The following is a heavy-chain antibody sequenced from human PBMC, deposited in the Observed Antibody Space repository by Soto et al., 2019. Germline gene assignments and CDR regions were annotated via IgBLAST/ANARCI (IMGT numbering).Heavy chain of an antibody. CDR2: IIPIFGTA. D-gene: IGHD5-18*01. CDR1: GGTFSSYA. Sequence: GASVKVSCKASGGTFSSYAISWVRQAPGQGLEWMGGIIPIFGTANYAQKFQGRVTITADKSTSTAYMELSSLRSEDTAVYYCASGDTAMVNIGYWGQGTLVTVSS. CDR3: ASGDTAMVNIGY. J-gene: IGHJ4*02. V-gene: IGHV1-69*06.